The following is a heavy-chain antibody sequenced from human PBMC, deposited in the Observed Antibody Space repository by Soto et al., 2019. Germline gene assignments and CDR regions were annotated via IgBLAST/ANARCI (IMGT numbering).Heavy chain of an antibody. Sequence: SETLSLTCTVSGGSISSYYWSWIRQPPGEGLEWIGYIYYSGSTNYNPSLNSRVTISVDTSKNQFSLKLNSVTAADTAVYYCARIAAPIFGGPYYYYMDVWGKGTTVTVSS. CDR1: GGSISSYY. V-gene: IGHV4-59*08. J-gene: IGHJ6*03. D-gene: IGHD3-3*01. CDR2: IYYSGST. CDR3: ARIAAPIFGGPYYYYMDV.